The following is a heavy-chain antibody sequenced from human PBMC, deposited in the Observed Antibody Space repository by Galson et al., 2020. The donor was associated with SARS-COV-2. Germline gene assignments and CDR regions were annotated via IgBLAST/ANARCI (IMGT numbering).Heavy chain of an antibody. D-gene: IGHD3-22*01. CDR3: AINTGTYYYGSSGYYPFDY. V-gene: IGHV4-39*01. J-gene: IGHJ4*02. CDR2: IYYSGST. CDR1: GGSISSSSYY. Sequence: SETLSLTCTVSGGSISSSSYYWGWIRQPPGKGLEWIGSIYYSGSTYYNPSLKSRVTISVDTSKNQFSLKLSSVTAADTAVYYCAINTGTYYYGSSGYYPFDYWGQGTLVTVTS.